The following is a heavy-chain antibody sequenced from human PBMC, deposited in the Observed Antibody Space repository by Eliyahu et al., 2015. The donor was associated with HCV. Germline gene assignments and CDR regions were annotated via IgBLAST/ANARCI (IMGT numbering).Heavy chain of an antibody. V-gene: IGHV2-70*01. CDR3: ARTLRYCSGGSLGY. Sequence: QVTLRESGPALVKPTQTLTLTCTFSGFSLSXXGXCVXWXXQPPGKALEWLALIDWDDXKYYSTSLKTRLTISKDTSKNQVVLTMTNMDPVDTATYYCARTLRYCSGGSLGYWGQGTLVTVSS. J-gene: IGHJ4*02. CDR1: GFSLSXXGXC. D-gene: IGHD2-15*01. CDR2: IDWDDXK.